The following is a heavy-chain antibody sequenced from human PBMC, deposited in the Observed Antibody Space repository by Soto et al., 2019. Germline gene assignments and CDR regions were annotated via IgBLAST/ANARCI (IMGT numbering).Heavy chain of an antibody. D-gene: IGHD2-2*01. CDR3: ARVPDR. CDR2: IFHSGST. J-gene: IGHJ5*02. CDR1: GGSISSGGYS. V-gene: IGHV4-30-2*01. Sequence: SETLSLTCAVSGGSISSGGYSWSWLRQPPGKGLEWIGYIFHSGSTYYNPSLKSRVTISVDRSKNQFSLKLSSVTAADTAVYYCARVPDRWGQGTLVTVSS.